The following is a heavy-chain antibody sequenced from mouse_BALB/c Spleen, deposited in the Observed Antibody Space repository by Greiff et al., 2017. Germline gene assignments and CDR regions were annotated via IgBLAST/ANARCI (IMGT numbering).Heavy chain of an antibody. V-gene: IGHV7-3*02. Sequence: EVQLVESGGGLVQPGGSLRLSCATSGFTFTDYYMSWVRQPPGKALEWLGFIRNKANGYTTEYSASVKGRFTISRDNSQSILYLQMNTLRAEDSATYYCARGGTTATAWFAYWGQGTLVTVSA. D-gene: IGHD1-2*01. J-gene: IGHJ3*01. CDR2: IRNKANGYTT. CDR1: GFTFTDYY. CDR3: ARGGTTATAWFAY.